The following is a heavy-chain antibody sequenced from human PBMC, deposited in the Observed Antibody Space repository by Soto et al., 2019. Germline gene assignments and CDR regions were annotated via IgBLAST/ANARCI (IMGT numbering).Heavy chain of an antibody. D-gene: IGHD3-9*01. CDR1: GYTFTSYG. Sequence: ASVKVSCKASGYTFTSYGISWVRQAPGQGLEWMGWISAYNGNTNYAQKLQGRVTMTTDTSTSTAYMELRSLRSDDTAGYYCASGPSAWARLGAEYFQHWGQGTLVTVSS. CDR2: ISAYNGNT. CDR3: ASGPSAWARLGAEYFQH. V-gene: IGHV1-18*01. J-gene: IGHJ1*01.